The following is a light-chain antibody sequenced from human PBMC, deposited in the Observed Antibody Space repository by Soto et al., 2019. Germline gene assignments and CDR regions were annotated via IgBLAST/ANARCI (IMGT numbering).Light chain of an antibody. V-gene: IGKV1D-12*01. J-gene: IGKJ1*01. CDR3: QQANSFPRT. CDR1: QAISTW. Sequence: DIQMTQSPSSVYASVGDRVTITCRASQAISTWLAWYQQKPGKAPKLLIYAASNLQTGVPSRFSGSGSGTDFTLTISSLQPEDFATYYCQQANSFPRTFGQGTNVEIK. CDR2: AAS.